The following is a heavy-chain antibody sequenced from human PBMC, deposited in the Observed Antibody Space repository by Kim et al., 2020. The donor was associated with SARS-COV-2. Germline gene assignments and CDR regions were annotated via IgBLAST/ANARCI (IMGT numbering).Heavy chain of an antibody. CDR1: GFTFSSYW. D-gene: IGHD6-19*01. CDR3: ASEGIAVAGDAFDI. CDR2: INSDGSST. J-gene: IGHJ3*02. V-gene: IGHV3-74*01. Sequence: GGSLRLSCAASGFTFSSYWMHWVRQAPGKGLVWVSRINSDGSSTSYADSVKGRFTISRDNAKNTLYLQMNSLRAEDTAVYYCASEGIAVAGDAFDIWGQGTMVTVSS.